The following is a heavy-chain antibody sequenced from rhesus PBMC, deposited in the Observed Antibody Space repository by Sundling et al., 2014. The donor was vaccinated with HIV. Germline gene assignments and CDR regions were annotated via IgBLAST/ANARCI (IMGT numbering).Heavy chain of an antibody. CDR3: ARDYEDDSDYYPPPLNS. V-gene: IGHV4-93*01. CDR1: GGSISSPNW. Sequence: QVQLQESGPGPVKPSETLSLTCAVSGGSISSPNWWSWIRQSPGKGLEWIGAIYGSGGNTEFNPSLKSRVSILKDTSKNQFSLKLSSVTAADTAIYYCARDYEDDSDYYPPPLNSWGQGVVVTVSS. CDR2: IYGSGGNT. J-gene: IGHJ6*01. D-gene: IGHD3-9*01.